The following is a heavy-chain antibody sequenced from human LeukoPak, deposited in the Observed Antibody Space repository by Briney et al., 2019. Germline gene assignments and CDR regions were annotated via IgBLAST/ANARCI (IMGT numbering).Heavy chain of an antibody. CDR2: ISAYNGNT. Sequence: GASVKVSCKASGYTFTSYGISWVRQAPGQGLEWMGWISAYNGNTNYAQKLQGRVTMTTDTSTSTACMELSSLRSEDTAVYYCARDRGIVVVIATGDAFDIWGQGTMVTVSS. J-gene: IGHJ3*02. V-gene: IGHV1-18*01. CDR3: ARDRGIVVVIATGDAFDI. CDR1: GYTFTSYG. D-gene: IGHD3-22*01.